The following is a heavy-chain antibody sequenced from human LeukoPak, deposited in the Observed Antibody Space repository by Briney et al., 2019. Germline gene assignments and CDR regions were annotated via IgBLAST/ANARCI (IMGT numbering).Heavy chain of an antibody. CDR2: VNHSGST. CDR1: NGDFSDYQ. D-gene: IGHD3-16*01. V-gene: IGHV4-34*01. J-gene: IGHJ4*02. CDR3: ARGGGLKTFDY. Sequence: SETLSLTCAAYNGDFSDYQWTWIRQPPGKGLEWIGEVNHSGSTNKNPSLKSRVTISVDTSKNQFSLKLSSVTAADTAVYYCARGGGLKTFDYWGLGTLVTVSS.